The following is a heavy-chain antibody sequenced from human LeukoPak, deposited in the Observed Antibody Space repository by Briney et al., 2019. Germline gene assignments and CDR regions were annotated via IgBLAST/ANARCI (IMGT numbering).Heavy chain of an antibody. Sequence: GRSLRLSCAASGFTFTTYAMSWVRQTPGKGLEWVSTFSGSVDTTYHADSVKGRFTISRDNSKNTVYLQMNSLRAEDTAVYYCAKAAAGTCSGARCYYFDSWGQGTPVIVSS. CDR2: FSGSVDTT. CDR1: GFTFTTYA. J-gene: IGHJ4*02. V-gene: IGHV3-23*01. CDR3: AKAAAGTCSGARCYYFDS. D-gene: IGHD2-15*01.